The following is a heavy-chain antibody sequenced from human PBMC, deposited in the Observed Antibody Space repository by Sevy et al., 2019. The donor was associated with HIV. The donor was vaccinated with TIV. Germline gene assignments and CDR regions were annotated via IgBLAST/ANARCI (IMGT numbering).Heavy chain of an antibody. CDR2: FDPEDGET. J-gene: IGHJ4*02. CDR1: GYTLTELS. D-gene: IGHD3-22*01. V-gene: IGHV1-24*01. CDR3: ATTKDYYDSSGYPFDY. Sequence: ASVKVSCKVSGYTLTELSMHWLRQSPGKGLEWVGSFDPEDGETVYEHNFQGRVSMTEDTSTDTAYMEVISLKFEDTAVYYCATTKDYYDSSGYPFDYWGQGTLVTVSS.